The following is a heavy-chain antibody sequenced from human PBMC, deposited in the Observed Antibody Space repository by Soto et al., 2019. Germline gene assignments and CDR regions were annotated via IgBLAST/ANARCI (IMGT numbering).Heavy chain of an antibody. CDR3: AKRSPSGTYYFDY. J-gene: IGHJ4*02. V-gene: IGHV3-23*01. D-gene: IGHD1-26*01. CDR1: GFPFDDFA. CDR2: IGTTTGDL. Sequence: GGSLRLSCTGSGFPFDDFAINWVRQAPGKGLEWVSSIGTTTGDLLYADSVKGRFTISRDNSRNTLYLQMNSLRTEDTAIYYCAKRSPSGTYYFDYWGQGTLVTVSS.